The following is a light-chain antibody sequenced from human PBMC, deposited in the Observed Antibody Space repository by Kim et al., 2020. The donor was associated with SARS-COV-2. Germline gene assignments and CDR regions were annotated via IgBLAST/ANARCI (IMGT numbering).Light chain of an antibody. Sequence: DIVLTQSPGTLSLSPGERATLSCRASQSVSSNYLAWYQKKPGQAPRLLIYGASNRATGIPDRFSGSQSGTDFTLTISRLEPEDFAVYSCQQYGSSPWTFGQGTKVDIK. J-gene: IGKJ1*01. V-gene: IGKV3-20*01. CDR2: GAS. CDR3: QQYGSSPWT. CDR1: QSVSSNY.